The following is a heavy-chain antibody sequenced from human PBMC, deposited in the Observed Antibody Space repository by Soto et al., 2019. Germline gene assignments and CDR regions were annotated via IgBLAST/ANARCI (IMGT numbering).Heavy chain of an antibody. J-gene: IGHJ4*02. CDR3: ARGLVGIAAAGTDFDY. CDR1: GGSVSSGSYY. CDR2: IYYSGST. Sequence: PSETLSLTCTVSGGSVSSGSYYWSWIRQPPGKGLEWIGYIYYSGSTNYNPSLKSRVTLSLDTSKYQFSLKLSSVTAADTALYYCARGLVGIAAAGTDFDYWGQGTLVTVSS. D-gene: IGHD6-13*01. V-gene: IGHV4-61*01.